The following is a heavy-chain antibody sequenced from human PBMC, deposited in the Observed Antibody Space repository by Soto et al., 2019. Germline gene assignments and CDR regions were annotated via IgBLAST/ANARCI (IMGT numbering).Heavy chain of an antibody. CDR2: IRSKAYGGTT. D-gene: IGHD5-12*01. CDR1: GFIKGAYA. CDR3: TRDRDGYNRIFDY. J-gene: IGHJ4*02. V-gene: IGHV3-49*04. Sequence: GGSLRLSCTASGFIKGAYAMSWVRQAPGKGLEWVGFIRSKAYGGTTEYAASVKGRFTISRDDSKSIAYLQMNSLKTEDTAVYYCTRDRDGYNRIFDYWGQGTLVTVSS.